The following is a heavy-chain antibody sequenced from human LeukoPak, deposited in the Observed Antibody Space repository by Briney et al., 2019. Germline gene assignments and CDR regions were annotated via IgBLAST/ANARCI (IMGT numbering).Heavy chain of an antibody. Sequence: SETLSLTCAVYGGSFSGYYWSWIRQPPGKGLEWIGEINHSGSTNYNPSLKSRVTISVDTSKNQFSLKLSSVTAADTAVYYCARDIVGATSAHWGQGTLVTVSS. V-gene: IGHV4-34*01. CDR2: INHSGST. D-gene: IGHD1-26*01. CDR1: GGSFSGYY. J-gene: IGHJ4*02. CDR3: ARDIVGATSAH.